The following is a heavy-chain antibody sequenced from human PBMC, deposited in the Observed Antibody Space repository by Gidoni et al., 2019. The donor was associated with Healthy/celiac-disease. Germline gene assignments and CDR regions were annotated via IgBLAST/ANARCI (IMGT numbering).Heavy chain of an antibody. CDR3: ARAFPGTLVDY. CDR1: GGSFSGYY. Sequence: QVQLQQWGAGLLKPSETLSLTCAVYGGSFSGYYWSWIRQPPGKGLEWIGEINHSGSTNYNPSLKSRVTISVDTSKNQFSLKLSSVTAADTAVYYCARAFPGTLVDYWGQGTLVTVSS. CDR2: INHSGST. V-gene: IGHV4-34*01. D-gene: IGHD3-16*01. J-gene: IGHJ4*02.